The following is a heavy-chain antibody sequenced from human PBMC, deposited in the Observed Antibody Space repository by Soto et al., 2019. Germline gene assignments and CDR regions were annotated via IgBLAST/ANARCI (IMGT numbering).Heavy chain of an antibody. D-gene: IGHD6-19*01. J-gene: IGHJ3*02. CDR3: ARGSSGWSEHGDGAFDI. Sequence: SETLSLTCAVSGGSISSGGYSWSWIRQPPGKGLEWIGYIYHSGSTYYNPSLKSRVTISVDRSKNQFSLKLSSVTAADTAVYYCARGSSGWSEHGDGAFDIWGQGTMVTVSS. V-gene: IGHV4-30-2*01. CDR1: GGSISSGGYS. CDR2: IYHSGST.